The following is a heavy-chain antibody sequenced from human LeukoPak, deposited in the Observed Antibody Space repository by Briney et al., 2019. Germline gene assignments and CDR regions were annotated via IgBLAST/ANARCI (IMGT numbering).Heavy chain of an antibody. CDR1: GYTFTSYY. Sequence: ASVKVSCKASGYTFTSYYMHWVRQAPGQGLEWMGIINPSGGSTSYAQKFQGRVTMTRDTSTSTVYMELSSLRSEDTAVYYCAREGVNYYDSSGYPDYWGQGTLVTVSS. D-gene: IGHD3-22*01. V-gene: IGHV1-46*01. CDR3: AREGVNYYDSSGYPDY. J-gene: IGHJ4*02. CDR2: INPSGGST.